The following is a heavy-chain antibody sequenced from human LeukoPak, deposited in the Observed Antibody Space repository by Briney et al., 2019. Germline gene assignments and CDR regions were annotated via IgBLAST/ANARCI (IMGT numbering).Heavy chain of an antibody. Sequence: SETLSLTCTVSGGSISSSSYYWGWIRQPPGKGLEWIGSIYYSGSTYYNPSLKSRVTISVDTSKNQFSLKLSSVTAADTAVYYCARDRVIVVVPNWFDPWGQGTLVTVSS. CDR3: ARDRVIVVVPNWFDP. D-gene: IGHD3-22*01. J-gene: IGHJ5*02. CDR1: GGSISSSSYY. V-gene: IGHV4-39*07. CDR2: IYYSGST.